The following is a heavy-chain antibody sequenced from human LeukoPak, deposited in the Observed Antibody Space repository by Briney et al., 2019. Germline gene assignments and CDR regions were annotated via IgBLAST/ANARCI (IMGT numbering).Heavy chain of an antibody. V-gene: IGHV3-30*18. D-gene: IGHD2-15*01. CDR2: ISYDGSNK. J-gene: IGHJ4*02. Sequence: GRSLRLSCAASGFTFSTYGMHWVRQAPGKGLEWVAVISYDGSNKYYADSAKGRFTISRDNSKNTLYLQMNSLRAEDTAVYYCAKDVAPYCSGGNCYNDYWGQGTLVTVSS. CDR1: GFTFSTYG. CDR3: AKDVAPYCSGGNCYNDY.